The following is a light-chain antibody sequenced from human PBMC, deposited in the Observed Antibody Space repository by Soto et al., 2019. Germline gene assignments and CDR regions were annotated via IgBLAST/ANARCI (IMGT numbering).Light chain of an antibody. CDR3: HQRQRWPRT. J-gene: IGKJ1*01. V-gene: IGKV3D-20*02. Sequence: ELVLTQSPGTLSLSPGERATLSCRASQSVSSSYLAWYQQKPDQAPRLLIYEASNRAAGVPGRFSGSGSGTDFNLTITRLETEDFAFYYCHQRQRWPRTFGQGTKVDIK. CDR2: EAS. CDR1: QSVSSSY.